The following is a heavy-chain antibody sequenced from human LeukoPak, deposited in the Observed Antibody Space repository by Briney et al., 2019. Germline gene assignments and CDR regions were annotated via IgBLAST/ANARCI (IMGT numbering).Heavy chain of an antibody. V-gene: IGHV1-2*02. J-gene: IGHJ6*02. Sequence: VSVKVSCKASGYSFTGHYIQWVRQAPGQGLEWMGWINTNSGGTKYAQRFQGRVTMTRDTSINTASMEMTRLKSDDTAVYYCARDRLSLSSPGYYYYGMDVWGQGTTVTVSS. D-gene: IGHD6-13*01. CDR3: ARDRLSLSSPGYYYYGMDV. CDR2: INTNSGGT. CDR1: GYSFTGHY.